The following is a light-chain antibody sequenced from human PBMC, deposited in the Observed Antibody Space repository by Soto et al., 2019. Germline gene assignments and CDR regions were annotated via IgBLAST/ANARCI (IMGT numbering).Light chain of an antibody. J-gene: IGKJ1*01. CDR1: QSVSSNY. V-gene: IGKV3-20*01. Sequence: EIVLTQSPGTLSFSPGERATLSCRASQSVSSNYLAWYQRKPGQAPRLLIYGASSRATDIPNRFSGSGSGTDLTLTITRLEPEDFAVYFCQQYGGSPPTFGQGIKVEIK. CDR3: QQYGGSPPT. CDR2: GAS.